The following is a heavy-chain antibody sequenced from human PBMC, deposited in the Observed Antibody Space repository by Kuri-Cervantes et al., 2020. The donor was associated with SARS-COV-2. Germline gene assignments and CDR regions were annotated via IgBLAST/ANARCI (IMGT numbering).Heavy chain of an antibody. CDR2: IYYSGST. V-gene: IGHV4-39*01. Sequence: GSLRLSCTVPGGSISSSSYYWGWIRQPPGKGLEWIGSIYYSGSTYYNPSLKSRVTISVDTSKNQFSLKLSSVTAADTAVYYCARRSTSITIFGVVNINPFDYWGQGTLVTVSS. J-gene: IGHJ4*02. CDR3: ARRSTSITIFGVVNINPFDY. CDR1: GGSISSSSYY. D-gene: IGHD3-3*01.